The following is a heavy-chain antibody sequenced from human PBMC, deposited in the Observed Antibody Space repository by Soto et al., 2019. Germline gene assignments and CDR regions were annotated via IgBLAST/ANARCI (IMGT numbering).Heavy chain of an antibody. CDR2: IRSKANSYAT. D-gene: IGHD3-16*01. Sequence: EVQLVESGGGLVQPGGSLKLSCAASGFTFSGSAMHWVRQASGKGLEWVGRIRSKANSYATAYAASVKGRFTISRDDSRNTAYLQMNSLKTEDTAVYYCTRLHTCACDYWGQGTLVTVSS. J-gene: IGHJ4*02. CDR3: TRLHTCACDY. CDR1: GFTFSGSA. V-gene: IGHV3-73*01.